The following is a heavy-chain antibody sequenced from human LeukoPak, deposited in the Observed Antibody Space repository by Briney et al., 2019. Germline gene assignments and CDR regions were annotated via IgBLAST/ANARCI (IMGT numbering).Heavy chain of an antibody. D-gene: IGHD1-26*01. V-gene: IGHV3-23*01. CDR2: ISGSGGST. J-gene: IGHJ3*02. CDR1: GFTFSSYA. Sequence: PGGSLRLSCAASGFTFSSYAMSWVRQAPGKGLGWVSAISGSGGSTYYADSVKGRFTISRDNSKNTLYLQMNSLRAEDTAVYYCAKDIWGAGAFDIWGQGTMVTVSS. CDR3: AKDIWGAGAFDI.